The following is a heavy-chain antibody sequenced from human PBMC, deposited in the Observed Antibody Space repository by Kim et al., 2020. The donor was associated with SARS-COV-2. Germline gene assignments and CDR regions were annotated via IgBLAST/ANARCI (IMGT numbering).Heavy chain of an antibody. CDR3: ARGVGSRQYY. V-gene: IGHV1-8*01. CDR2: MNPHSGLS. CDR1: GYTFSNYD. J-gene: IGHJ4*02. Sequence: ASVKVSCKAFGYTFSNYDVNWVRQAAGQGPEWMGWMNPHSGLSVSAQNFQGRLTMTGDTSLSTFYMELSRLRSDDTAVYYCARGVGSRQYYWGQRTLGTV. D-gene: IGHD1-26*01.